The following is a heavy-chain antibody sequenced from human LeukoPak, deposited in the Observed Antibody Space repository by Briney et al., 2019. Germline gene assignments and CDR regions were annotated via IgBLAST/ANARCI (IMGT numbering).Heavy chain of an antibody. V-gene: IGHV1-69*05. CDR1: GGTFSSYA. J-gene: IGHJ4*02. Sequence: SVKVSCKASGGTFSSYAISWVRQAPGQGLEWMGWIIHICGTANYAQKFQGRVAITTDESTSTAYMELSSLRSEDAAVYYCARDCSSTSCYGQLPSYYFDYWGQGTLVTVSS. D-gene: IGHD2-2*01. CDR2: IIHICGTA. CDR3: ARDCSSTSCYGQLPSYYFDY.